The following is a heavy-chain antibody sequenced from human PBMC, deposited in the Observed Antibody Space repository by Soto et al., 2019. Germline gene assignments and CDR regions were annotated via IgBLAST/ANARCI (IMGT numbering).Heavy chain of an antibody. V-gene: IGHV3-15*01. Sequence: PGGSLRLSCATSGFTFSKAWVGWVRQAPGKGLEWVGRIMSKTDGGTTDYAAPVKGRFTISRDDSKSTLYLQMNSLKTEDTAFYYCTTDSGMSPYSFDYWGQGTLVIVSS. D-gene: IGHD1-26*01. CDR2: IMSKTDGGTT. J-gene: IGHJ4*02. CDR1: GFTFSKAW. CDR3: TTDSGMSPYSFDY.